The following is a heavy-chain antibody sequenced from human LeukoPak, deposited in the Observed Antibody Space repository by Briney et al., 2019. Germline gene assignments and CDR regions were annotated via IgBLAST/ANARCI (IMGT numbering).Heavy chain of an antibody. J-gene: IGHJ4*02. Sequence: SETLSLTCAVYGGSFSGYYWSWIRQPPGKGLEWIGEINHSGSTNYNPSLKSRVTISVDTSKNQFSLKLSSVTAADTAVYYCARLGIPYSSSSEFDYWGQGTLVTVFS. CDR1: GGSFSGYY. D-gene: IGHD6-6*01. CDR3: ARLGIPYSSSSEFDY. V-gene: IGHV4-34*01. CDR2: INHSGST.